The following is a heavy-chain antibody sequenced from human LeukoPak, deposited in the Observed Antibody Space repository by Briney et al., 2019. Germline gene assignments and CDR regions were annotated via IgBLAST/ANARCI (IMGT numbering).Heavy chain of an antibody. CDR2: IKPDGSQK. Sequence: PGGSLRLSCAASGFTFSDFWMAWVRQAPGRGLEWVANIKPDGSQKYYVGSVKGRFTISRDNAENSLYLQMNSLGAEDTAVYYCANSGWSLRDYWGQGTLVTVSS. V-gene: IGHV3-7*01. CDR1: GFTFSDFW. J-gene: IGHJ4*02. D-gene: IGHD6-19*01. CDR3: ANSGWSLRDY.